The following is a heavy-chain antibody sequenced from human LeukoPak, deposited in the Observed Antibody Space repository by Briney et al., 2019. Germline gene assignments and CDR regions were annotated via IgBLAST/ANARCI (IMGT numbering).Heavy chain of an antibody. V-gene: IGHV3-23*01. Sequence: GGSLKLSCAVYTLSLHSYAMTWVRQTPGGGRGWVAGISGSSVSTHYADSGKGRFTISRANSKNTLYLQMNSLRAEDTAVYYCAKKSQAHGRGAFDIWGQGTMVTVSS. CDR1: TLSLHSYA. CDR3: AKKSQAHGRGAFDI. J-gene: IGHJ3*02. D-gene: IGHD3-10*02. CDR2: ISGSSVST.